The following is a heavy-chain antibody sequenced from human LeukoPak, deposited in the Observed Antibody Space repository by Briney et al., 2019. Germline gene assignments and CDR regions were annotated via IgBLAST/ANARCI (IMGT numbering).Heavy chain of an antibody. V-gene: IGHV1-69*13. CDR1: GGTFSSYA. CDR2: IIPIFGTA. Sequence: SVKVSCKASGGTFSSYAISWVRQAPGQGLEWMGGIIPIFGTANYAQKFQGRVTITADESTSTAYMELSSLRSEDTAVYYCARLVAGRDQTYYFDYWGQGTRVTVSS. CDR3: ARLVAGRDQTYYFDY. D-gene: IGHD6-19*01. J-gene: IGHJ4*02.